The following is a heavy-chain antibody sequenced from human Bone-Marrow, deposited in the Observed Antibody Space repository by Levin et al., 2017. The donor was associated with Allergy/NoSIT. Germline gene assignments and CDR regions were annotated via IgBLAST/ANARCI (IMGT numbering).Heavy chain of an antibody. V-gene: IGHV4-31*02. Sequence: SQTLSLPCTVSGGSISSAGYHWTWIRQSPGKGLEWIGYISYRGTTYYNPSLKSRLTMSLDTSEQRFSLNLNSVTAADTAIYYCARLDGYYLDYWGQGTLVTVSS. J-gene: IGHJ4*02. D-gene: IGHD3-9*01. CDR1: GGSISSAGYH. CDR2: ISYRGTT. CDR3: ARLDGYYLDY.